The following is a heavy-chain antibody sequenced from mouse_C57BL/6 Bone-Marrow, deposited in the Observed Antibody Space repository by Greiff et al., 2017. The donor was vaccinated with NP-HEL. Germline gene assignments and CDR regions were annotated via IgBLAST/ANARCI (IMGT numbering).Heavy chain of an antibody. CDR2: IHPNSGST. V-gene: IGHV1-64*01. CDR1: GYTFTSYW. Sequence: QVQLQQPGAELVKPGASVKLSCKASGYTFTSYWMHWVKQRPGQGLEWIGMIHPNSGSTNYNETFKSKATLTVDKSSSTAYMQLSSLTSEDSAVYYCTRNSVGGGDYWGQGTTLTVSS. CDR3: TRNSVGGGDY. D-gene: IGHD6-1*01. J-gene: IGHJ2*01.